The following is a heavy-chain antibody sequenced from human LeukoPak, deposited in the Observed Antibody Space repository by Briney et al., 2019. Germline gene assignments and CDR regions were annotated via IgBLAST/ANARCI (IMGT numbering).Heavy chain of an antibody. D-gene: IGHD3-16*02. CDR3: ARDRRDDYVWGSYLGWFDP. Sequence: ASVKVSRKASGDTFTNYGISWVRQAPGQGLEWMGWINTYNGDTNYAQKLKGRVTMTTDTSTSTVYMELRSLRSDDTAVYYCARDRRDDYVWGSYLGWFDPWGQGTLVTVSS. V-gene: IGHV1-18*04. CDR1: GDTFTNYG. CDR2: INTYNGDT. J-gene: IGHJ5*02.